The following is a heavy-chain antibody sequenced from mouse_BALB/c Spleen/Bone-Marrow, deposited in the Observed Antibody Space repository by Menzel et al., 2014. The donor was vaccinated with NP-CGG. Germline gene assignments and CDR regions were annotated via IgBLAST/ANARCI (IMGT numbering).Heavy chain of an antibody. D-gene: IGHD1-1*01. CDR3: ARAYYYGSSYYVMDY. J-gene: IGHJ4*01. Sequence: EVMLVESGTELVKPGASVKLSCTASGFNIKDTYMHWVKQRPEQGLEWIGRIDPANGNTRYDPKFQGKATITADTSSNTAYLQLTSLTSEDTAVYYCARAYYYGSSYYVMDYWGQGTSVTVSS. CDR1: GFNIKDTY. V-gene: IGHV14-3*02. CDR2: IDPANGNT.